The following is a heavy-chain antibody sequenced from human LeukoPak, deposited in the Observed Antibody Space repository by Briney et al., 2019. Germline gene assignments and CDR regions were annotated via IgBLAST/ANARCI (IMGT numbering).Heavy chain of an antibody. J-gene: IGHJ6*03. Sequence: PSETLSLTCTVSGGSISSNNYCWGWIRESPGRGLEWIGTLYYSGSTYYNPSLKSRLTMSVDTSKNQFSLKLSSVTAADTAVYYCAREAKVLNGDLILFDYYYYYMDVWGKGTTVTVSS. CDR1: GGSISSNNYC. D-gene: IGHD4-17*01. V-gene: IGHV4-39*07. CDR2: LYYSGST. CDR3: AREAKVLNGDLILFDYYYYYMDV.